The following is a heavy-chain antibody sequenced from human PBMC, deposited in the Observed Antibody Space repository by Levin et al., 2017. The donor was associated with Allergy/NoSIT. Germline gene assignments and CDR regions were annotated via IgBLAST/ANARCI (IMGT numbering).Heavy chain of an antibody. CDR3: ARRLGIGGSTRGNWFDT. J-gene: IGHJ5*02. CDR2: IYPDDSDT. CDR1: GYSFSSYW. V-gene: IGHV5-51*01. D-gene: IGHD7-27*01. Sequence: VASVKVSCKGSGYSFSSYWIGWVRQMPGKGLEWMGLIYPDDSDTRYSPSIQGQFTMSADKSISIAFLQWTSLKASDSAIYYCARRLGIGGSTRGNWFDTWGQGTLVTVSS.